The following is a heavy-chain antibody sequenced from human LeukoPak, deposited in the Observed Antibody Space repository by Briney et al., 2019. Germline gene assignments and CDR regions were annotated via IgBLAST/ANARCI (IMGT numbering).Heavy chain of an antibody. D-gene: IGHD2-15*01. J-gene: IGHJ6*03. CDR2: INHSGST. V-gene: IGHV4-34*01. Sequence: SETLSLTCAVYGGSFSGYYWSWIRQPPGKGLEWIGEINHSGSTNYNPSLKSRVTISVDTSKNQFSLKLSSVTAADTAVYYCARGFSPDIVVVVAASYYMDVWGKGTTVTVSS. CDR3: ARGFSPDIVVVVAASYYMDV. CDR1: GGSFSGYY.